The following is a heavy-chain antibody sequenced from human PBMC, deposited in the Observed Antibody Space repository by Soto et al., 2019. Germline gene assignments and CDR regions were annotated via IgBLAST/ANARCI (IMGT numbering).Heavy chain of an antibody. CDR3: VRDIDRGTAGH. CDR2: IMSKAYGGAA. V-gene: IGHV3-49*03. CDR1: GFTFGDYA. Sequence: EVHLVESGGGLVQPGQSLRLSCTTSGFTFGDYAMSWFRQAPGKGLEFLGFIMSKAYGGAADYAPSVKGRITISRDDSKSIAFLQMNSLKTEDTAVYYCVRDIDRGTAGHWGRGILVTVSS. J-gene: IGHJ4*02. D-gene: IGHD3-10*01.